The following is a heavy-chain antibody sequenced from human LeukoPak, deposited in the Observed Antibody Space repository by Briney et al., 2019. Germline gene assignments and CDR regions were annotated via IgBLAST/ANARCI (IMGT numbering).Heavy chain of an antibody. CDR2: IKNDGTVK. Sequence: GGSLRLSCAASGFTLNTFTMIWVRQAPGKGLEWVANIKNDGTVKNYVDSVKGRFTISRDNAKNSLYLQMNSLRAEDTGVYYCAKDSYSKGDYWGQGVLVTVSS. V-gene: IGHV3-7*01. J-gene: IGHJ4*02. CDR1: GFTLNTFT. D-gene: IGHD5-18*01. CDR3: AKDSYSKGDY.